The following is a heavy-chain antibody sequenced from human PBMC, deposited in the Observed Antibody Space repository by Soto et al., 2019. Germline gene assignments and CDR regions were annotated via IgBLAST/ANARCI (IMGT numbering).Heavy chain of an antibody. CDR2: IYYSGST. D-gene: IGHD2-15*01. Sequence: QVQLQESGPGLVKPSQTLSLTCTVSGGSISSGGYYWSWIRQHPGKGLEWIGYIYYSGSTYYNPPLKSRVTISVDTSKNQFSLKLSSVTAADTAVYYCARFSGLVVKRAIFDYWGQGTLVTVSS. CDR1: GGSISSGGYY. CDR3: ARFSGLVVKRAIFDY. J-gene: IGHJ4*02. V-gene: IGHV4-31*03.